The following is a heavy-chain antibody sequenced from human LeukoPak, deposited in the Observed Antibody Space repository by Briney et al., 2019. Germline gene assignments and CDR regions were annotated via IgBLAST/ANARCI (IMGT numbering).Heavy chain of an antibody. Sequence: GGSLRLSCAASGLTFSSYSMNWVRQAPGKGLEWVSSISSSSSYIYYADSVKGRFTISRDNAKNSLYLQMNSLRAEDTAVYYCARSWGWDAFDIWGQGTMVTVSS. CDR1: GLTFSSYS. J-gene: IGHJ3*02. CDR3: ARSWGWDAFDI. CDR2: ISSSSSYI. V-gene: IGHV3-21*01. D-gene: IGHD7-27*01.